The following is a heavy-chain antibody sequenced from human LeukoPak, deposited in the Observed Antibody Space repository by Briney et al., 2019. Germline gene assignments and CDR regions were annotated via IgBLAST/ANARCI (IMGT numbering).Heavy chain of an antibody. J-gene: IGHJ4*02. CDR3: VRDAGGSSPFDY. CDR2: IWYDGSNK. V-gene: IGHV3-33*01. D-gene: IGHD1-26*01. CDR1: GFTFSSYG. Sequence: GGSLRLSCAASGFTFSSYGMHWVRQAQGEGLERVAVIWYDGSNKYYADSVKGRFTISRDNSKNTLYLQMNSLRAEDTAVYYCVRDAGGSSPFDYWGQGTLVTVSS.